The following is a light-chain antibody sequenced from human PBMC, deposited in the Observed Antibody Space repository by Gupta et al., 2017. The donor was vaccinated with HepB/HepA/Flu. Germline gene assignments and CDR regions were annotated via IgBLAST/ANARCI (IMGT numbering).Light chain of an antibody. Sequence: QSALTQPASVSGPPGQSSTISCTGTSSDVGGYNYVSWYQHHPGKAPKLLIYDVTNRPSGVSNRFSGSKSGNTASLTISGLQAEDEADYYCSSYTRGNTVLFGGGTKLTVL. V-gene: IGLV2-14*03. J-gene: IGLJ2*01. CDR3: SSYTRGNTVL. CDR2: DVT. CDR1: SSDVGGYNY.